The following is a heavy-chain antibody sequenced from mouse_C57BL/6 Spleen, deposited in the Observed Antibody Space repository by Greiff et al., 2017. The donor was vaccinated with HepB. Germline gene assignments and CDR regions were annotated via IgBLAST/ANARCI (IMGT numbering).Heavy chain of an antibody. J-gene: IGHJ4*01. CDR3: AREVNYYGSSPYAMDY. CDR1: GFTFSDYY. Sequence: EVHLVESEGGLVQPGSSMKLSCTASGFTFSDYYMAWVRQVPEKGLEWVANINYDGSSTYYLDSLKSRFIISRDNAKNILYLQMSSLKSEDTATYYCAREVNYYGSSPYAMDYWGQGTSVTVSS. V-gene: IGHV5-16*01. D-gene: IGHD1-1*01. CDR2: INYDGSST.